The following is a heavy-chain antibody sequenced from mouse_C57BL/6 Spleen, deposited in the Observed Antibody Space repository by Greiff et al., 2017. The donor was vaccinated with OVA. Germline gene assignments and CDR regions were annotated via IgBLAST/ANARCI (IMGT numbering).Heavy chain of an antibody. D-gene: IGHD2-2*01. V-gene: IGHV5-17*01. Sequence: EVQLVESGGGLVKPGGSLKLSCAASGFTFSDYGMHWVRQAPEKGLEWVAYISSGSSTIYYADTVKGRFTITRDNAKNTLFLQMTSLRSEDTAMYYCARDLRWLRRDWYFDVWGTGTTVTVSS. CDR3: ARDLRWLRRDWYFDV. CDR1: GFTFSDYG. CDR2: ISSGSSTI. J-gene: IGHJ1*03.